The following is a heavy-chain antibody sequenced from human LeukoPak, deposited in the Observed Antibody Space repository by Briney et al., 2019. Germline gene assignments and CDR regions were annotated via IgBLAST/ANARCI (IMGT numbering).Heavy chain of an antibody. CDR1: GYTFTDCY. Sequence: ASVKVSCKTSGYTFTDCYVHWVRQAPGQGLEWMGWISAYNGNTNYAQKLQGRVTMTTDTSTSTAYMELRSLRSDDTAVYYCARDSSGWYSFDYWGQGTLVTVSS. CDR3: ARDSSGWYSFDY. J-gene: IGHJ4*02. CDR2: ISAYNGNT. D-gene: IGHD6-19*01. V-gene: IGHV1-18*04.